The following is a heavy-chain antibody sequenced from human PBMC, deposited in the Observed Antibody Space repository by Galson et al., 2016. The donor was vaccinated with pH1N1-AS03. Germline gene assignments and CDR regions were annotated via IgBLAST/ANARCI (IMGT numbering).Heavy chain of an antibody. CDR2: IRFAGSVR. D-gene: IGHD2-21*01. Sequence: LRLSCAASGFTFSSXGMYWCSRAPGKXLEWVAXIRFAGSVRFYAASVKGRFTISRDISRNKLSLQMNGLTSDDTAVYYCVKDGGDGGEFVHWGQGILVTVSS. J-gene: IGHJ4*02. CDR3: VKDGGDGGEFVH. V-gene: IGHV3-30*02. CDR1: GFTFSSXG.